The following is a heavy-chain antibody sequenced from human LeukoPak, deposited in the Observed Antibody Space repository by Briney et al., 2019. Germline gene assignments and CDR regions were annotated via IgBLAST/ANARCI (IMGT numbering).Heavy chain of an antibody. CDR2: ISGSGGST. D-gene: IGHD2-15*01. J-gene: IGHJ4*02. V-gene: IGHV3-23*01. Sequence: GGSLRLSCAASGFTFSSYAMSWVRQAPGKGLEWVSAISGSGGSTYYADSVKGRFTISRDNSKNTLYLQMNSLRAEGTAVYYCFASGYCSGGSCYYVHFDYWGQGTLVTDSS. CDR3: FASGYCSGGSCYYVHFDY. CDR1: GFTFSSYA.